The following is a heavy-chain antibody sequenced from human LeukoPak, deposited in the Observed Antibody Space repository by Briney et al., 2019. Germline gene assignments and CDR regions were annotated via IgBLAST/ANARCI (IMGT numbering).Heavy chain of an antibody. V-gene: IGHV4-59*01. Sequence: SETLSLTCTVSGGSISSYYWTWIRQPPGKGLERIGYIYYSGSTNYNPSLKSRVTISVDTSKNQFSLKLSSVTAADTAVYYCARDLAVAGTADAFDIWGQGTMVTVSS. J-gene: IGHJ3*02. CDR2: IYYSGST. D-gene: IGHD6-19*01. CDR3: ARDLAVAGTADAFDI. CDR1: GGSISSYY.